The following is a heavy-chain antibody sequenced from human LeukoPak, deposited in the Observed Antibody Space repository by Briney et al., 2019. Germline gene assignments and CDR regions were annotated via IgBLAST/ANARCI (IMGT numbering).Heavy chain of an antibody. Sequence: SETLSLTCAVYGGSFSGYYWSWIRQPPGKGLEWIGEINHSGSTNYNPSLKSRVTISVDTSKNLFSLKLSSVTAADTAVYYCARISDYYGSGTELDYWGQGTLVTVSS. CDR2: INHSGST. CDR1: GGSFSGYY. J-gene: IGHJ4*02. D-gene: IGHD3-10*01. CDR3: ARISDYYGSGTELDY. V-gene: IGHV4-34*01.